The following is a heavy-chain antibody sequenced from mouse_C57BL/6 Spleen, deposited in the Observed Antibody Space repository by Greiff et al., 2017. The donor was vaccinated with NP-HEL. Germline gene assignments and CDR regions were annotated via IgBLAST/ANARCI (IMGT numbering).Heavy chain of an antibody. CDR3: SRSLYGSSSWYFDV. Sequence: QVQLQQPGAELVMPGASVKLSCKASGYTFTSYWMHWVKQRPGQGLEWIGELDPSDSYTNYNQKFKGKSTLTVDKSSSTAYMQLSSLTSEDSAVYSCSRSLYGSSSWYFDVWGTGTTVTVSS. V-gene: IGHV1-69*01. D-gene: IGHD1-1*01. J-gene: IGHJ1*03. CDR2: LDPSDSYT. CDR1: GYTFTSYW.